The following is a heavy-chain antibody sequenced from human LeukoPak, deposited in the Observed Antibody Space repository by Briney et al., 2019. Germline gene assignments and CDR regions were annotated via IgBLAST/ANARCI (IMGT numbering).Heavy chain of an antibody. CDR1: GGSFSGYY. CDR3: ASLVVAATPLYYYYYMDV. Sequence: PSETLSLTCAVYGGSFSGYYWSWIRQPPGKGLEWIGEINHSGSTNYNPSLKSRVTISVDTSKNQFSLKLSSVTAADTAVYYCASLVVAATPLYYYYYMDVWDKGTTVTVSS. CDR2: INHSGST. D-gene: IGHD2-15*01. V-gene: IGHV4-34*01. J-gene: IGHJ6*03.